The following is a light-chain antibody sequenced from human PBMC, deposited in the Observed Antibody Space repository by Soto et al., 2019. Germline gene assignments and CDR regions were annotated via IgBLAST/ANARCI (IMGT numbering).Light chain of an antibody. J-gene: IGLJ2*01. Sequence: QSVLTQPASVSGSPGQSITISCTGTSSDVGGYSYVSWYQQHPHKAPKLMIYDVSTRPSGVSSRFSGSKSGNTASLTISGRQAEDEADYYCSSYTFSNTLVFGGGTKLTVL. V-gene: IGLV2-14*01. CDR2: DVS. CDR1: SSDVGGYSY. CDR3: SSYTFSNTLV.